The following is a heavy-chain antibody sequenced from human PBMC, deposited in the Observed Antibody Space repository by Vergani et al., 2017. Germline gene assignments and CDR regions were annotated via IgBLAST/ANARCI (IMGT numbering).Heavy chain of an antibody. CDR1: GGSFSGYY. CDR3: ARGRFDWTSSYYYYMDV. D-gene: IGHD3-9*01. CDR2: INHSGST. J-gene: IGHJ6*03. Sequence: QVQLQQWGAGLLKPSETLSLTCAVYGGSFSGYYWSWIRQPPGKGLEWIGEINHSGSTNYNPSLKSRVTISVDTSKNQFSLKLSSVTAADAAVYYCARGRFDWTSSYYYYMDVWGKGTTVTVSS. V-gene: IGHV4-34*01.